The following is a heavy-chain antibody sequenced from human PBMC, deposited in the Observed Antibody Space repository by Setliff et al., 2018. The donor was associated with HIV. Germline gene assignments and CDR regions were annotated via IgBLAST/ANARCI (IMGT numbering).Heavy chain of an antibody. J-gene: IGHJ4*02. CDR2: INPNSAGT. CDR1: GYTFTGYY. V-gene: IGHV1-2*06. Sequence: GASVKVSCKASGYTFTGYYMHWVRQAPGQGLEWMGRINPNSAGTNYAQKFQGRVTMTTDTSTSTVYMELSSLRSEDTAMYYCARAIYSGYYYREFDYWGQGTLVTVSS. D-gene: IGHD5-12*01. CDR3: ARAIYSGYYYREFDY.